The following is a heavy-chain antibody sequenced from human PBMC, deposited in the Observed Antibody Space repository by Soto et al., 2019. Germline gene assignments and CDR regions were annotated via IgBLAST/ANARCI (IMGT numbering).Heavy chain of an antibody. CDR2: IIPILGIA. D-gene: IGHD4-17*01. V-gene: IGHV1-69*02. Sequence: ASVKVSCKASGDTFSSYTINWVRQAPGQGLEWMGRIIPILGIANYAQKFQGRVTITADKSTSTAYMELSSLRSEDTAVYYCARMPANDYGDPNSAFDIWGQGTMVTVSS. J-gene: IGHJ3*02. CDR3: ARMPANDYGDPNSAFDI. CDR1: GDTFSSYT.